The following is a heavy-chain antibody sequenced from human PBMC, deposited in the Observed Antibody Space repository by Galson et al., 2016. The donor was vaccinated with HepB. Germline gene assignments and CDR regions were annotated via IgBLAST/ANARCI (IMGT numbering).Heavy chain of an antibody. Sequence: LSLTCTVSGGSISSGGYYWSWVRQHPGKGLEWIGYIHYSGSAYYNPSLKSRVTISVDTSKNQSSLHLSSVTAADTAVYYCARDGAWTATTFLNSFDYWGQGTLVTVSS. V-gene: IGHV4-31*03. CDR3: ARDGAWTATTFLNSFDY. D-gene: IGHD2/OR15-2a*01. CDR1: GGSISSGGYY. J-gene: IGHJ4*02. CDR2: IHYSGSA.